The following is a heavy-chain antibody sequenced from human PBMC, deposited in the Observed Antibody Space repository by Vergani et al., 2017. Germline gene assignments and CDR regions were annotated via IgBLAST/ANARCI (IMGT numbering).Heavy chain of an antibody. J-gene: IGHJ3*02. CDR1: GYTFTGYY. CDR2: INPNSGGT. V-gene: IGHV1-2*02. CDR3: AKLTYGDYVADAFDI. Sequence: QVQLVQSGAEVKKPGASVKVSCKASGYTFTGYYMHWVRQAPGQGLEWMGWINPNSGGTNYAQKFRGRVTMTRDTSISTAYMELSRLRSDDTAVYYCAKLTYGDYVADAFDIWGQGTMVTVSS. D-gene: IGHD4-17*01.